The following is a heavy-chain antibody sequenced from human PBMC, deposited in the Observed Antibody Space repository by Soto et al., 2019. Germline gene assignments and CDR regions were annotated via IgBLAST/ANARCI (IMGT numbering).Heavy chain of an antibody. CDR3: ARDPSYYGMDV. V-gene: IGHV1-3*05. CDR1: GYTFTSYA. J-gene: IGHJ6*02. Sequence: QVQLVQSGAEEKKPGASVKVSCKASGYTFTSYAMHWVRQAPGQRLEWMGWINARNGNTKYSQKFQGRVTITRDTSASTAYMELSSLRSEDTAVYYCARDPSYYGMDVWGQGTTVTVSS. CDR2: INARNGNT.